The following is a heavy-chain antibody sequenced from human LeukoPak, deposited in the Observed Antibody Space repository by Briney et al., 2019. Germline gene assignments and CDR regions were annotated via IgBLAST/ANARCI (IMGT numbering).Heavy chain of an antibody. V-gene: IGHV1-46*01. CDR1: GYTFTSYY. J-gene: IGHJ3*02. D-gene: IGHD3-10*01. CDR2: INPSGGST. Sequence: GASVKVSCKASGYTFTSYYMHWVRQAPGQGLEWMGIINPSGGSTSYAQKFQGRVTMTRDTSTSTVYMELSSLRSEDTAVYYCARDRRRITMVRGVPSDAFDIWGQGTMVTVSS. CDR3: ARDRRRITMVRGVPSDAFDI.